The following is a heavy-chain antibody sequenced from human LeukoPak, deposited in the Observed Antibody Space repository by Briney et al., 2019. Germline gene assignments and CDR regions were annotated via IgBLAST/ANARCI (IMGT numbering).Heavy chain of an antibody. J-gene: IGHJ4*02. V-gene: IGHV4-39*07. CDR3: ARTSGYSYGLIIDY. CDR2: INHSGST. D-gene: IGHD5-18*01. Sequence: SGPTLVKPTQTLTLTCTFSGFSLSTSGVGVGWIRQPPGKGLEWIGEINHSGSTNYNPSLKSRVTISVDTSKNQFSLKLSSVTAADTAVYYCARTSGYSYGLIIDYWGQGTLVTVSS. CDR1: GFSLSTSGVG.